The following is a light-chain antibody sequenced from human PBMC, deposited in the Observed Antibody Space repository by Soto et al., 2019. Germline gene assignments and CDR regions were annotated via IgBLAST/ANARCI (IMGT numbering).Light chain of an antibody. V-gene: IGKV1-9*01. CDR3: QQLNSYPFA. Sequence: DIQLTQSPSFLSASVGDRVTITCRASQGISSYLAWYQQKPGKAPKLLIYAASTLQSGVPSRFSGSGSGTEFTLTISSLQLEDFATYYCQQLNSYPFAFGGGTKVEIK. J-gene: IGKJ4*01. CDR2: AAS. CDR1: QGISSY.